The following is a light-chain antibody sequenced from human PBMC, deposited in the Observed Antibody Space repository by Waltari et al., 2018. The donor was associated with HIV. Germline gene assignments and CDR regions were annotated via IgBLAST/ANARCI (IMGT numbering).Light chain of an antibody. CDR3: AALGNSLSLL. J-gene: IGLJ2*01. CDR2: RNN. CDR1: SSNIGSNY. Sequence: QSVLTQPPSSSGTPGQRVTISCSGSSSNIGSNYVSWYQQLPGTAPKLLLYRNNQRPSGVPDLFSGSKSGTSASLAISGLRSEDEADYYCAALGNSLSLLFGGGTKLTVL. V-gene: IGLV1-47*01.